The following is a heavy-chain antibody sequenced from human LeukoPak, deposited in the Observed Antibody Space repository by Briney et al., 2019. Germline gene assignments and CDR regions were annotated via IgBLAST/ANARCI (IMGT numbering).Heavy chain of an antibody. J-gene: IGHJ4*02. CDR2: INPNSGGT. CDR3: ARIAVAGSPFDY. V-gene: IGHV1-2*06. D-gene: IGHD6-19*01. CDR1: GYTFTGYY. Sequence: ASVKVSCKASGYTFTGYYMHWVRQAPGQGLEWMGRINPNSGGTNYAQKFQGRVTMTRDTSISTAYMELNRLRSDDTAVYYCARIAVAGSPFDYWGQGTLVTVSS.